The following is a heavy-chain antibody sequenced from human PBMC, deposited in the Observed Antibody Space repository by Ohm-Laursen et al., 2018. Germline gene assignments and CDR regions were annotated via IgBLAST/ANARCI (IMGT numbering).Heavy chain of an antibody. CDR2: IYHSGST. Sequence: TLSLTCAVSGYSISSGYHWGWIRQPPGKGLEWIGSIYHSGSTYYNPSLKSRVTISVDTSKNQFSLKLSSVTAADTAVYYRARDRMGATIGYFDLWGRGTLVTVSS. CDR1: GYSISSGYH. J-gene: IGHJ2*01. D-gene: IGHD1-26*01. CDR3: ARDRMGATIGYFDL. V-gene: IGHV4-38-2*02.